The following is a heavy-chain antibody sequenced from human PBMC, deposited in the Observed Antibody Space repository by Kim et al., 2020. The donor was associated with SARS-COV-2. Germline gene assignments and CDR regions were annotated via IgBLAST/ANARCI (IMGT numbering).Heavy chain of an antibody. CDR3: ARDACSTSCPFRDY. CDR2: ITGTGRQT. V-gene: IGHV3-23*01. J-gene: IGHJ4*02. D-gene: IGHD2-15*01. Sequence: GGSLILSCVASGFTFGTYALTWVRHVPGKGLEWVSSITGTGRQTYYRDSVKGRFTISRDNMKNTLYLQMNTLRADDTALYYCARDACSTSCPFRDYWGRGTLVTVSS. CDR1: GFTFGTYA.